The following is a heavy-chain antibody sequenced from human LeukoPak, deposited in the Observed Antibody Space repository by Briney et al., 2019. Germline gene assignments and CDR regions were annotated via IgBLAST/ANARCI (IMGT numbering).Heavy chain of an antibody. CDR3: ARDSIGNYDSSGTLDY. J-gene: IGHJ4*02. CDR1: GGSISSYY. V-gene: IGHV4-4*07. Sequence: PSETLSLTCTVSGGSISSYYWSWIRQPAGKGLEWIGRIYTSGSTNYNPSLKSRVTISVDTSKNQFSLKLSSVTAADTAVYYCARDSIGNYDSSGTLDYWGQGTLVTVSS. D-gene: IGHD3-22*01. CDR2: IYTSGST.